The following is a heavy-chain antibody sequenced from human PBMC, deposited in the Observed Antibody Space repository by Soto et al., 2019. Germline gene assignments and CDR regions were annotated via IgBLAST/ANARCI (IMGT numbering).Heavy chain of an antibody. CDR3: ERNDGYDVDV. D-gene: IGHD5-12*01. Sequence: QVQLQESGPGLVKPSGTLSLTCAVSGASISSSYWWSGVRQPPGKGLEWIGEIHHSTGANYNPSLRTRVIISVDPSRNRLSLRLTSVTVADAAVYLCERNDGYDVDVWGQGPTVPVSS. V-gene: IGHV4-4*02. CDR2: IHHSTGA. CDR1: GASISSSYW. J-gene: IGHJ6*02.